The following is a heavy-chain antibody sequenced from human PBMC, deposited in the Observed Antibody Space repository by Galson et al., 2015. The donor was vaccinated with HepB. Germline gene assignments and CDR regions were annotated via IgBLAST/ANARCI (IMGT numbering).Heavy chain of an antibody. J-gene: IGHJ6*03. V-gene: IGHV3-30*18. CDR2: ISYDGSNK. CDR3: AKDPAGSYYYYMDV. CDR1: GFTFSSYG. Sequence: SLRLSCAASGFTFSSYGMHWVRQAPGKGLEWVAVISYDGSNKYYADSVKGRFTISRDNSKNTLYLQMNSLRAEDTAVYYCAKDPAGSYYYYMDVWGKGTTVTVSS.